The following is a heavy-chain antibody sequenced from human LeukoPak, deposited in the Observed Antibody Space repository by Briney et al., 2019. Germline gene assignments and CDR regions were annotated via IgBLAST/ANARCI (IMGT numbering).Heavy chain of an antibody. CDR3: ARHGATDYYDSSGYSDY. D-gene: IGHD3-22*01. V-gene: IGHV5-51*01. Sequence: GESLKISCKGSGYSFTSYWIGWVRQMPGKGLEWMGIIYPGDSDTRYSPSFQGQVTISADKSISTAYLQRSSLKASDTAMYYCARHGATDYYDSSGYSDYWGQGTLVTVSS. J-gene: IGHJ4*02. CDR2: IYPGDSDT. CDR1: GYSFTSYW.